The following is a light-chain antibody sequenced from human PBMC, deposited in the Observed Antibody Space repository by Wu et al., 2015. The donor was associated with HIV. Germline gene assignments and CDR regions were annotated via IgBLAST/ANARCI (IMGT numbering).Light chain of an antibody. J-gene: IGKJ1*01. CDR2: AAS. Sequence: DIQMTQSPSSLSASVGDRVTITCRASQSISSYLNWYQQKPGKALKLLIYAASSLQSGVPSRFSGSGSGTHFALIISSLQPDDFATYYCQQSYSTPAWTFGQGTKVEIK. CDR3: QQSYSTPAWT. V-gene: IGKV1-39*01. CDR1: QSISSY.